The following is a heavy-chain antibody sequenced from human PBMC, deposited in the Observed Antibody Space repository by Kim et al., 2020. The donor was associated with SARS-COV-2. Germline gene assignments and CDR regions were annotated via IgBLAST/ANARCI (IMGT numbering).Heavy chain of an antibody. D-gene: IGHD2-15*01. J-gene: IGHJ5*02. CDR1: GFMFSTYA. Sequence: GGSLRLSCAASGFMFSTYAMSWVRQVPGKGLEWVSFIWGSGGRTYYADSVRGRFTISRDNAKNTLFLQMNSLRAEDTGVYYCAKRDWCSSYNCFEPWCQGTQVSV. V-gene: IGHV3-23*01. CDR2: IWGSGGRT. CDR3: AKRDWCSSYNCFEP.